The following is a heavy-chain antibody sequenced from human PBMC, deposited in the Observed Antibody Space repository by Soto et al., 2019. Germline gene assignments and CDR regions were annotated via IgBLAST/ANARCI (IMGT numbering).Heavy chain of an antibody. CDR2: ITVNSGNT. J-gene: IGHJ4*02. V-gene: IGHV1-18*01. Sequence: QVQLVQSGVEVKKPGASVKVSCKASGYTFTSYGIGWVRQAPGQGLEWMGWITVNSGNTNYPEKEDGRVTMTTDTFTSTVYVELRSLTSHDTAVFFCGRGFGGGFYYLAYWGQGTLVTVSS. D-gene: IGHD3-16*01. CDR1: GYTFTSYG. CDR3: GRGFGGGFYYLAY.